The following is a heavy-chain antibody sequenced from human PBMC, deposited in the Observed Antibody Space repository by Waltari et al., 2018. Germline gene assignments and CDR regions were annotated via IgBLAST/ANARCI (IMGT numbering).Heavy chain of an antibody. Sequence: QVQLVQSGAEVKKPGSSVKVSCKASGGTFSSYAISWVRQAPGQGLEWMGGIIAIFGTANYAQKFQGRVTITTDESTSTAYMELSSLRSEDTAVYYCASWAVVDTAMAYADSYWGQGTLVTVSS. CDR1: GGTFSSYA. CDR2: IIAIFGTA. CDR3: ASWAVVDTAMAYADSY. V-gene: IGHV1-69*05. D-gene: IGHD5-18*01. J-gene: IGHJ4*02.